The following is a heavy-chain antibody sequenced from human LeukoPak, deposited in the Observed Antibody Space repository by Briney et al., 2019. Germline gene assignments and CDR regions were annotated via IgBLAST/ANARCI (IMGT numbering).Heavy chain of an antibody. D-gene: IGHD2-15*01. CDR2: ISYSGNS. CDR3: ARTYCSGVSCHFYY. CDR1: GVSFSSYY. V-gene: IGHV4-59*08. J-gene: IGHJ4*02. Sequence: WETLALTCTVSGVSFSSYYWSWVRQPPGKGLEWVGYISYSGNSDSNPSLKSRLTISLDTSKNQFSLKLGSVPAADAPVYYCARTYCSGVSCHFYYCGEGTLVTASS.